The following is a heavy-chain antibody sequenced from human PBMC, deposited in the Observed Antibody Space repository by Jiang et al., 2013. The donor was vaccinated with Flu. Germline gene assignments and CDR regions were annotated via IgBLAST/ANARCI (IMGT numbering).Heavy chain of an antibody. V-gene: IGHV4-34*01. D-gene: IGHD1-1*01. CDR2: INRSGSA. J-gene: IGHJ5*02. CDR1: GGSFSGHY. Sequence: LLKPSETLSLTCAVYGGSFSGHYWNWIRQPPGKGLEWIGQINRSGSANYNPSLKSRVTMSADTSKNQFSLRLRSVTAADTAVYYCVRQDWDDPNPDTWGQGTLVTVSS. CDR3: VRQDWDDPNPDT.